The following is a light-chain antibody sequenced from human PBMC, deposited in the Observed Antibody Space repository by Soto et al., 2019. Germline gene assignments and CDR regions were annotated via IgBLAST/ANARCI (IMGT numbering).Light chain of an antibody. CDR1: QSISSW. CDR2: KAS. J-gene: IGKJ4*01. CDR3: QQVNVYPST. Sequence: IQMTQSPSTLSASVGDRVTITCRASQSISSWVAWYQPKPGKAPKLLSYKASSLESGVPSRFSGRGAGTECTLTSSSLQPDDFATYYCQQVNVYPSTFGGGTKVDI. V-gene: IGKV1-5*03.